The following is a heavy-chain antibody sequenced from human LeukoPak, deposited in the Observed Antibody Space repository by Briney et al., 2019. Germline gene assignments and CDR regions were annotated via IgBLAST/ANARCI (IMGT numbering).Heavy chain of an antibody. CDR1: GFRFINYW. J-gene: IGHJ4*02. D-gene: IGHD2-21*02. CDR2: IKQDGSEK. CDR3: ARRKNLAYCGGDCYSSPFDY. V-gene: IGHV3-7*01. Sequence: PGGSLRLSCAASGFRFINYWMSWVRQAPGKGLEWVANIKQDGSEKDYEDSMKGRFTISRDNAKNSLYLQMNSLRAEDTAVYYCARRKNLAYCGGDCYSSPFDYWGQGTLVTVSS.